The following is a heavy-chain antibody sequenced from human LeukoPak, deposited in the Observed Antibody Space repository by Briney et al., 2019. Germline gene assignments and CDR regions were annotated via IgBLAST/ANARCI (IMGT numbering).Heavy chain of an antibody. V-gene: IGHV3-13*04. CDR3: TRDSSGWGLAV. Sequence: GGSLRLSCAAAGFSFNAYDMHWVRQATGRGLEWVSYIGRAGDTYYAGSVKGRFTISRDDAKNSLYLQLNSLGVGDTAVYYCTRDSSGWGLAVWGQGTTVTVSS. D-gene: IGHD6-19*01. CDR2: IGRAGDT. CDR1: GFSFNAYD. J-gene: IGHJ6*02.